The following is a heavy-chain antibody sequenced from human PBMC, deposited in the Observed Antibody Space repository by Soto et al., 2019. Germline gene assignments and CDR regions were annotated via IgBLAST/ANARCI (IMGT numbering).Heavy chain of an antibody. J-gene: IGHJ3*01. CDR2: IYACDST. Sequence: EVQLVETGGGFVQPGGSLRLSCVASGFTVSSHYMTWVRQTPGKGLEWVSIIYACDSTFYADSVKGRFTISRDNSKNTVYLQLNSLRAEDTAVYYCATPVTRLIAFDLWGQGTMVTVSS. CDR1: GFTVSSHY. V-gene: IGHV3-53*02. CDR3: ATPVTRLIAFDL. D-gene: IGHD4-17*01.